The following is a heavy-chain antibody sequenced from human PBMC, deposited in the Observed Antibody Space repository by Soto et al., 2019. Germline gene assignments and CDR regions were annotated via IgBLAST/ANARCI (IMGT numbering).Heavy chain of an antibody. D-gene: IGHD3-22*01. CDR3: ARDSTYYYDSSGSFDY. CDR1: GGSISSYY. CDR2: IYYSGST. V-gene: IGHV4-59*01. Sequence: SETLSLTCTVSGGSISSYYWSWIRQPPGKGLEWIGYIYYSGSTNYNPSLKSRVTISVDTSKNQFSLKLSSVTAADTAVYYCARDSTYYYDSSGSFDYWGQGTLVTVSS. J-gene: IGHJ4*02.